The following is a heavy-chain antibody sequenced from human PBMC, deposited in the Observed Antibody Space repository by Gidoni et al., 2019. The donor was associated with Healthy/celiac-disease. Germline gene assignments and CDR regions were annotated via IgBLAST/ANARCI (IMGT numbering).Heavy chain of an antibody. V-gene: IGHV4-34*01. CDR3: ARGDSGYGKCDY. CDR2: INHSGST. D-gene: IGHD5-12*01. Sequence: QVQLQQWGAGLLKPSETLSLTCAVYGGSFSGYYWSWIRQPPGKGLEWIGEINHSGSTNYNPSLKSRVTISVDTSKNQFSLKLSSVTAADTAVYYCARGDSGYGKCDYWGQGTLVTVSS. J-gene: IGHJ4*02. CDR1: GGSFSGYY.